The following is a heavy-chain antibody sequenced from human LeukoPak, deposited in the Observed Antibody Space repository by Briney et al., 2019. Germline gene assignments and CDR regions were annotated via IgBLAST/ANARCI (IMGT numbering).Heavy chain of an antibody. D-gene: IGHD2-15*01. CDR1: GFSFSSFS. V-gene: IGHV3-21*01. CDR3: AREPFCSGGNCYGAYYFDY. Sequence: GSLRLSCAASGFSFSSFSMSWVRQAPGKGLEWVSAISPSSTSIYYADSVKGRFTISRDNAKNSLYLQMNSLRAEDTAMYYCAREPFCSGGNCYGAYYFDYWGQGTLVTVPS. J-gene: IGHJ4*02. CDR2: ISPSSTSI.